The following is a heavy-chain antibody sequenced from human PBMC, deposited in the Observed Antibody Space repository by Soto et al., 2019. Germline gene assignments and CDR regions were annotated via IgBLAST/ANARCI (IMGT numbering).Heavy chain of an antibody. D-gene: IGHD5-18*01. J-gene: IGHJ4*02. Sequence: PSETLSLTCTVSGGSISSGGYYWSWIRQHPGKGLEWIGYIYYSGSTYYNPSLKSRVTISVDTSKNQFSLKLSSVTAADTAVYYCATLLPVDTAMVPTRAFSYYFDYWGQGTLVTVSS. V-gene: IGHV4-31*03. CDR1: GGSISSGGYY. CDR2: IYYSGST. CDR3: ATLLPVDTAMVPTRAFSYYFDY.